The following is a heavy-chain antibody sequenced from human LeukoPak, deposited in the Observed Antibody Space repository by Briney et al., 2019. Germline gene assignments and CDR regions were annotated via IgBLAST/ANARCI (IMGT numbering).Heavy chain of an antibody. CDR2: INSDGSWT. CDR1: GNYW. CDR3: ARDDSTLGYYYYGMDV. D-gene: IGHD2-15*01. Sequence: PGGSLRLSCAASGNYWMHWVRQVPGKGLVWVSHINSDGSWTSYADSVKGRFTISKDNAKNTVYLQMNSLRAEDTAVYYCARDDSTLGYYYYGMDVWGQGTTVTVSS. J-gene: IGHJ6*02. V-gene: IGHV3-74*01.